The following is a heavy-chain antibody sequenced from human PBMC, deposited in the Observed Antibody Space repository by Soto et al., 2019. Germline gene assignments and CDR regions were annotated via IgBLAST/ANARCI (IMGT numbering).Heavy chain of an antibody. Sequence: EVQLVESGGGLVQPGGSLRLSCAASGFTFSSYWMSWVRQASGKGLEWVANIKQDGSEKYYVDSVKGRFTISRDNAKNSLYLQMNSLRAEDTAVYYCARRRRKYYDSSGYYGWFDPWGQGTLVTVSS. CDR2: IKQDGSEK. J-gene: IGHJ5*02. CDR3: ARRRRKYYDSSGYYGWFDP. D-gene: IGHD3-22*01. CDR1: GFTFSSYW. V-gene: IGHV3-7*01.